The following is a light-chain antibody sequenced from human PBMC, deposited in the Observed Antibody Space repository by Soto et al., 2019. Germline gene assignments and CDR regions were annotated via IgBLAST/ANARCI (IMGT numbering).Light chain of an antibody. CDR1: KIDVGGYNY. CDR2: DVS. V-gene: IGLV2-14*01. CDR3: CSYTTINTRQIV. Sequence: ALPQRASVAVSSGDSTTRPRTSTKIDVGGYNYVSWHQQHPGKAPKFMSYDVSNRPSGVSNRFSGSKSGNTASLTISGLQAEDEADYYCCSYTTINTRQIVFGTGT. J-gene: IGLJ1*01.